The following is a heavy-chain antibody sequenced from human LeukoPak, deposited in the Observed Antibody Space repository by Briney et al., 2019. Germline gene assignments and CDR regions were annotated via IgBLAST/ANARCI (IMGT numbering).Heavy chain of an antibody. CDR1: GYTFTSYG. D-gene: IGHD3-22*01. CDR3: ARETYYDSSGYPFGH. Sequence: ASVKVSCKASGYTFTSYGISWVRQAPGQGLEWMGWISAYNGNTNYAQKLQGRVTMTTDTSTSTAYMELRSLRSDDTAVYYCARETYYDSSGYPFGHWGQGTLVTVSS. CDR2: ISAYNGNT. J-gene: IGHJ5*02. V-gene: IGHV1-18*01.